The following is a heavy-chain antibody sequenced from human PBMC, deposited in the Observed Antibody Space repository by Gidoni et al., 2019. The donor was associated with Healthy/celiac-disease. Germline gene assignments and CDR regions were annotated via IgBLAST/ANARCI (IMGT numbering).Heavy chain of an antibody. D-gene: IGHD3-10*01. V-gene: IGHV3-21*01. Sequence: GKGLEWVSSISSSSSYIYYADSVKGRFTISRDNAKNSLYLQMNSLRAEDTAVYYCARVSAGAFDIWGQGTMVTVSS. J-gene: IGHJ3*02. CDR2: ISSSSSYI. CDR3: ARVSAGAFDI.